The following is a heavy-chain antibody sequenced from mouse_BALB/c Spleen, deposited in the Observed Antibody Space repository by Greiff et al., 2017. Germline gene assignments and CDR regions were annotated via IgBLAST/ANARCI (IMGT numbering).Heavy chain of an antibody. Sequence: EVHLVESGGGLVQPGGSRKLSCAASGFTFSSFGMHWVRQAPEKGLEWVAYISSGSSTIYYADTVKGRFTISRDNPKNTLFLQMTSLRSEDTAMYYCARDRAPTLDYYAMDYWGQGTSVTVSS. CDR2: ISSGSSTI. CDR3: ARDRAPTLDYYAMDY. D-gene: IGHD3-1*01. J-gene: IGHJ4*01. CDR1: GFTFSSFG. V-gene: IGHV5-17*02.